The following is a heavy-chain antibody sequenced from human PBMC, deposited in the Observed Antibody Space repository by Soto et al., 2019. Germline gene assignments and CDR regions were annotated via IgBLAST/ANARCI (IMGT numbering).Heavy chain of an antibody. V-gene: IGHV4-61*01. CDR2: IYYSGST. Sequence: PSETLSLTCTVSGGSVSSGSYYWSWIRQPPGKGLEWIGYIYYSGSTNYNPSLKSRVTVSVDTSKNQFSLKLSSVTAADTAVYYCARAPARHYDSSGYPFFDYWGQGTLVTVSS. D-gene: IGHD3-22*01. CDR3: ARAPARHYDSSGYPFFDY. J-gene: IGHJ4*02. CDR1: GGSVSSGSYY.